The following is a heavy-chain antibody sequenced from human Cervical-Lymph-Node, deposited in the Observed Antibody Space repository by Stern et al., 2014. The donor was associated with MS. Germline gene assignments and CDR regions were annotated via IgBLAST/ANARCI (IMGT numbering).Heavy chain of an antibody. CDR3: AREVAGHRIGMMDV. D-gene: IGHD6-19*01. Sequence: VQLVESGAEVKKPGASVKVSCKASGYTFTSYYMHWVRQAPGQGLEWMGIINPSGGSTSNAQKFQGRVTMNRDTSTSTVHMELSSLRSEDTAVYYCAREVAGHRIGMMDVWGQGTTVTVSS. CDR1: GYTFTSYY. V-gene: IGHV1-46*01. CDR2: INPSGGST. J-gene: IGHJ6*02.